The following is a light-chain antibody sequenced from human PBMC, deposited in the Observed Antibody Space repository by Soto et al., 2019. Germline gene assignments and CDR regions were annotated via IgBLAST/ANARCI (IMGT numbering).Light chain of an antibody. CDR3: CSYAGSFTSDVV. CDR1: SSDVGSYNY. V-gene: IGLV2-11*01. J-gene: IGLJ2*01. CDR2: DVR. Sequence: QSALTQPRSVSGSPGQSVTISCTGTSSDVGSYNYVSWYQQHPGKAPKLMIYDVRKRPSGVPDRFSGSKSGNTASLTISGLQAEDEADYYCCSYAGSFTSDVVFGGGTQLTVL.